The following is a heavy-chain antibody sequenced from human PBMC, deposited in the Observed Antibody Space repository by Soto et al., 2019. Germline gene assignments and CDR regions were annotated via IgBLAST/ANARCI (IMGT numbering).Heavy chain of an antibody. D-gene: IGHD1-1*01. CDR1: GYTFTSYD. CDR3: ARAGGTQLFDY. V-gene: IGHV1-8*01. Sequence: ASVKVSCKASGYTFTSYDINWVRQATGQGLEWMGWMNPNSGNTGYAQKFQGRVTMTTDRSTTTAYLELRSLTSDDTAVYYCARAGGTQLFDYWGRGTLVTVSS. J-gene: IGHJ4*02. CDR2: MNPNSGNT.